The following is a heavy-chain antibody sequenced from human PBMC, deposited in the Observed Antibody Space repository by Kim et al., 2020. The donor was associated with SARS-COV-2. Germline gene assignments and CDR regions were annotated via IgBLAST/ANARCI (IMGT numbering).Heavy chain of an antibody. V-gene: IGHV3-15*05. CDR1: GFTFTNAW. D-gene: IGHD6-13*01. J-gene: IGHJ4*02. Sequence: GGSLRLSCAASGFTFTNAWMNWVRQAPGKGLEWVGRIKSKTDGGTTDYAAPVKGRFIISRDDSENTLYLQMSSLKTEDTAVYYCTTTFPRTAAGVDNWGQGTLVTVSS. CDR3: TTTFPRTAAGVDN. CDR2: IKSKTDGGTT.